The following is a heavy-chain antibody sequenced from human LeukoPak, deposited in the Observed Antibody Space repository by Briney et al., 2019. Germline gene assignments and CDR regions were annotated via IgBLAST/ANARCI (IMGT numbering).Heavy chain of an antibody. CDR2: ISWDGGST. CDR1: GFTFDDYT. Sequence: SGGSLRLSCAASGFTFDDYTMHWVRQAPGKGLEWVSLISWDGGSTYYADSVKGRFTISRDNSKNSLYLQMNSLRAEDVALYYCAKGGSVTREHGGTLDDAFDIWGQGTMVTVSS. V-gene: IGHV3-43*01. J-gene: IGHJ3*02. D-gene: IGHD1/OR15-1a*01. CDR3: AKGGSVTREHGGTLDDAFDI.